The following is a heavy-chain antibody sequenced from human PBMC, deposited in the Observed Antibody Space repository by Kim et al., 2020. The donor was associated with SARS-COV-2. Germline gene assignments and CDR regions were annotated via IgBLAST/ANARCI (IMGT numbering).Heavy chain of an antibody. CDR2: IYSGGST. V-gene: IGHV3-53*01. J-gene: IGHJ1*01. CDR1: GFTVSSNY. CDR3: AKVYGSGSYSEDEYFQH. Sequence: GGSLRLSCAASGFTVSSNYMSWVRQAPGKGLEWVSVIYSGGSTYYADSVKGRFTISRDNSKNTLYLQMNSLRAEDTAVYYCAKVYGSGSYSEDEYFQHWGQGTLVTVSS. D-gene: IGHD3-10*01.